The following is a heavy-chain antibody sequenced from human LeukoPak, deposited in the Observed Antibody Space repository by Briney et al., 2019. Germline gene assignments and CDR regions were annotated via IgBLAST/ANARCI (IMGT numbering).Heavy chain of an antibody. CDR3: ARPIAGYSYGTLDNWFDR. V-gene: IGHV5-51*01. D-gene: IGHD5-18*01. Sequence: GESLKSSCKGSGYSFTSYWIGWVRQMPGKGVEGMGIIYPGDSDTRYSPSFQGQVTISADKSTSTAYLHWSRLKASDTAMYYCARPIAGYSYGTLDNWFDRWGQRTLVTAS. J-gene: IGHJ5*02. CDR1: GYSFTSYW. CDR2: IYPGDSDT.